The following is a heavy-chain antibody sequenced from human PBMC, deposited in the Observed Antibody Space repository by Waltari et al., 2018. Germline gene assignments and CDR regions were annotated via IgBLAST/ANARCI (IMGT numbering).Heavy chain of an antibody. V-gene: IGHV4-59*13. CDR3: ARQDLGDDCFFCFDS. D-gene: IGHD3-16*01. J-gene: IGHJ4*02. CDR2: IFYSGNT. CDR1: GGSISSYY. Sequence: QVQLQESGPGLVKPSETLSLTCTVSGGSISSYYWSWIRQPPGKGLEWIGYIFYSGNTNYNPSLKSRVTILVDTSKNQFSLKLSSVTAADTAVYYWARQDLGDDCFFCFDSWGQGTLLTVSS.